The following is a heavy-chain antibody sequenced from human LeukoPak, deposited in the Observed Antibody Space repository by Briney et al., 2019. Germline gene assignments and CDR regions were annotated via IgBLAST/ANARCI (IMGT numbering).Heavy chain of an antibody. CDR2: IYYSGST. D-gene: IGHD1-14*01. J-gene: IGHJ6*02. Sequence: SETLSLTCTVSGGSIRSSSYYWGWIRQPPGKGLEWIASIYYSGSTYYNPSLKSRVTISVDTSKNQFSLRLSSVTAADTAVYYCARDVTGNYYYGMDVWGQGTTVTVSS. CDR3: ARDVTGNYYYGMDV. V-gene: IGHV4-39*07. CDR1: GGSIRSSSYY.